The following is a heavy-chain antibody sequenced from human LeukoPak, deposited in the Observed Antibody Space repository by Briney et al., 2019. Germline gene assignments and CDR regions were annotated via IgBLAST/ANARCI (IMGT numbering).Heavy chain of an antibody. CDR1: EFNFRGHA. D-gene: IGHD3-10*01. J-gene: IGHJ4*02. Sequence: GGSLRLSCVASEFNFRGHAMSWVRQAPGKGLEWVSAISGSSDRIYHADSVRGRFTISRDKSKNTLFLQMNSLRAEDTALYYCARGGITLVRGSFDLWGQGILVTVSS. CDR3: ARGGITLVRGSFDL. V-gene: IGHV3-23*01. CDR2: ISGSSDRI.